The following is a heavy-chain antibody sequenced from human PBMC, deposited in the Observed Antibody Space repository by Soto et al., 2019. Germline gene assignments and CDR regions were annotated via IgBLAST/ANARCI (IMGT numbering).Heavy chain of an antibody. D-gene: IGHD6-6*01. CDR3: ARDSSSGNFDY. Sequence: ASVKVSCKASGYTFTSYAMHWVRQAPGQRLEWVGWINAGNGNTKYSQKFQGRVTITRDTSASTAYMELSSLRSEDTAVYYCARDSSSGNFDYWGQGTLVTVSS. J-gene: IGHJ4*02. V-gene: IGHV1-3*01. CDR2: INAGNGNT. CDR1: GYTFTSYA.